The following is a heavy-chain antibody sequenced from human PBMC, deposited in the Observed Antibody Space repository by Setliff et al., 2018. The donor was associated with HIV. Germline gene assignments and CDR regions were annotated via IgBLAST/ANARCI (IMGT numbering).Heavy chain of an antibody. CDR2: INPNSGVT. V-gene: IGHV1-2*06. CDR3: ARRGRQQSDAFDI. D-gene: IGHD6-13*01. CDR1: GYTFSDYF. J-gene: IGHJ3*02. Sequence: ASVKVSCKASGYTFSDYFIHWVRQAPGQALEWMGRINPNSGVTTYAQNFQGRVTMTRDTSISTAYMELSRLRSDDTAVYYCARRGRQQSDAFDIWGQGTMVTVSS.